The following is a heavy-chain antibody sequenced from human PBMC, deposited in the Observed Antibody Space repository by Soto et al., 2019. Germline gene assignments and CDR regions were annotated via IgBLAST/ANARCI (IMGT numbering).Heavy chain of an antibody. V-gene: IGHV3-30-3*01. Sequence: QVQLVESGGGVVQPGRSLRLSCAASGFTFSSYAMHWVRQAPGKGLEWVAVISYDGNNKYYADSVKGRFTISRDNSKNTLYLQMNSLRAEDTAVYYCARVPAASGSYYPIDYWGQGTLVTVSS. J-gene: IGHJ4*02. D-gene: IGHD1-26*01. CDR3: ARVPAASGSYYPIDY. CDR2: ISYDGNNK. CDR1: GFTFSSYA.